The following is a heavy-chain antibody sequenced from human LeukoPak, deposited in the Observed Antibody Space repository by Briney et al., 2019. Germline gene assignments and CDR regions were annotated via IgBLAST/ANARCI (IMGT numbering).Heavy chain of an antibody. D-gene: IGHD1-26*01. CDR3: AREMGATTFDY. J-gene: IGHJ4*02. CDR2: IKEDGSES. CDR1: GFNFGEFW. Sequence: GGSLRLSCAASGFNFGEFWMAWVRQTPGMGLEWVADIKEDGSESFYVDSVKGRFTISRDNAKNSLYLQMNSLRAEDTAVYYCAREMGATTFDYWGQGTLVTVSS. V-gene: IGHV3-7*01.